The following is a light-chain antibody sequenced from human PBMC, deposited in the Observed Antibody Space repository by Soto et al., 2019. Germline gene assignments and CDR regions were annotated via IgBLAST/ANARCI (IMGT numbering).Light chain of an antibody. J-gene: IGKJ1*01. CDR3: QQYDDWPTT. CDR1: QSINSN. Sequence: ELVRTQSPATLSVSPGHRATLSCTASQSINSNLASYQQTRGQAPRLLIYGASTRDTGIPARFSGRGSGTEFTLTSSRLQSEDFAVYYCQQYDDWPTTFGQGTKVEIK. V-gene: IGKV3-15*01. CDR2: GAS.